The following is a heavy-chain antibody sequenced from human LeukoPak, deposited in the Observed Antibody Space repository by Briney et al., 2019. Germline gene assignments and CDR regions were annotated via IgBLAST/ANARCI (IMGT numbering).Heavy chain of an antibody. V-gene: IGHV3-7*01. Sequence: GGSLRLSCAASGFTFSSYGMHWVRQPPGKGLEWVANVKHDGSEKFYVDSVKGRFTISRDNAKNSLYLQMNSLRAEDTAVYYCARDAWKDRYFDYWGQGTLVTVSS. CDR3: ARDAWKDRYFDY. CDR1: GFTFSSYG. CDR2: VKHDGSEK. J-gene: IGHJ4*02. D-gene: IGHD2-15*01.